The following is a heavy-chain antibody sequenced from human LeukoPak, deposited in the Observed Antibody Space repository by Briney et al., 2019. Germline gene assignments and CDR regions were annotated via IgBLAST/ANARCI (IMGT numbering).Heavy chain of an antibody. CDR1: GYTFTRYG. CDR3: ARDPQRGYDFWNGYSSFDY. J-gene: IGHJ4*02. V-gene: IGHV1-18*01. D-gene: IGHD3-3*01. CDR2: ISADNGNR. Sequence: ASVKVSCKASGYTFTRYGVSWVRQAPGQGLEWMGWISADNGNRNYAQKLQGRVTMTTGTSTSTAYMELRSLRSDDTAIYYCARDPQRGYDFWNGYSSFDYWGQGTLVTVSS.